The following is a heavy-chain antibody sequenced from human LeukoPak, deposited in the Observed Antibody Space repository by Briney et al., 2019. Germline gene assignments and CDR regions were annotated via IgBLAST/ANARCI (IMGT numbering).Heavy chain of an antibody. CDR1: GFTFSRYW. D-gene: IGHD5-24*01. CDR3: ARDREEMARAPYGFNI. V-gene: IGHV3-7*01. Sequence: GGSLRLSCAASGFTFSRYWMSWVRQAPGKGLEWVANIKQDGSEKYYVDSVKGRATISRDNAKNSLYLQMNSLRIEDTAVYFCARDREEMARAPYGFNIWGQGTKVTVS. J-gene: IGHJ3*02. CDR2: IKQDGSEK.